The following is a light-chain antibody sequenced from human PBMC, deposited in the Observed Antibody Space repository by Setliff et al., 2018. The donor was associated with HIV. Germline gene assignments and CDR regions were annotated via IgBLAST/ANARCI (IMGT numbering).Light chain of an antibody. CDR2: EVD. Sequence: QSVLTQPASVSGSPGQSITISCTGTSSDVGGYNYVSWYQHHPGKAPKLMIYEVDERPSGVPDRFSGSKSGNTASLTVSGLRAEDEADYFCSSFAGSNSFVFGTGTKVTVL. V-gene: IGLV2-8*01. J-gene: IGLJ1*01. CDR3: SSFAGSNSFV. CDR1: SSDVGGYNY.